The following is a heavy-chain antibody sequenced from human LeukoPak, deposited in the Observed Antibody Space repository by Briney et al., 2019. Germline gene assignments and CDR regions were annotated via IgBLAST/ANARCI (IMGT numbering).Heavy chain of an antibody. CDR1: GFTFNTYA. J-gene: IGHJ5*01. CDR2: ISGGGGTT. V-gene: IGHV3-23*01. D-gene: IGHD2-21*02. CDR3: AKGPVVTATYNWFDS. Sequence: GGSLRLSCAASGFTFNTYAMSWVRQAPGKGLEWVSVISGGGGTTYYADSVKGRFTISRDNSENTLYLRMNSLRVEDTAVYYCAKGPVVTATYNWFDSWGQGALVTVSS.